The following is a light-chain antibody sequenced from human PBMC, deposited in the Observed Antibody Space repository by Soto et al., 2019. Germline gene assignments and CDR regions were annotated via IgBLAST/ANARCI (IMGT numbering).Light chain of an antibody. Sequence: QSVLTQPASVSGSPGQSITISCTGTSSDVGGYNYVSWYQQHPGKAPKLMIYDVSNRPSGVSNRFSGSKSGNTASLTISGLQAEDEADYFCRSYTSSSTVWVFGGGTKLTVL. V-gene: IGLV2-14*01. CDR2: DVS. CDR3: RSYTSSSTVWV. J-gene: IGLJ3*02. CDR1: SSDVGGYNY.